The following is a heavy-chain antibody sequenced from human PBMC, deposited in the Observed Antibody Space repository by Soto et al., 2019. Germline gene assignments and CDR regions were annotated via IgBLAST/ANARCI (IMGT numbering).Heavy chain of an antibody. CDR1: GGSISSVCYY. CDR3: ARVGYCSSTSCYRLGNWFDP. Sequence: SETLSLTWTVSGGSISSVCYYWSWIRQHPGKGLEWIGYIYYSGSTYYNPSLKSRVTISVDTSKNQFSLKLSSVTAADTAVYYCARVGYCSSTSCYRLGNWFDPWGQGTLVTVSS. V-gene: IGHV4-31*02. D-gene: IGHD2-2*01. CDR2: IYYSGST. J-gene: IGHJ5*02.